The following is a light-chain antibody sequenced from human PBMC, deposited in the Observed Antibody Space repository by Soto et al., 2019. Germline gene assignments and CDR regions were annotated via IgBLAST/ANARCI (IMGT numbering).Light chain of an antibody. CDR1: QSVTSSY. Sequence: EIVLTQSPGTLSLSPGERATLSCRASQSVTSSYLAWYQHKHGQAPRLLIYGASSRAAGIPDRFSGSGSGTDFTLTISRLEPEDFAVYYCQQYGRSPHTFGQGTKLEIK. J-gene: IGKJ2*01. V-gene: IGKV3-20*01. CDR3: QQYGRSPHT. CDR2: GAS.